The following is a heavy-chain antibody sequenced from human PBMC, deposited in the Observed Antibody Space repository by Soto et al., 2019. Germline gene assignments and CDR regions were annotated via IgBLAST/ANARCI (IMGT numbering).Heavy chain of an antibody. CDR1: GDSISNSAYY. V-gene: IGHV4-30-2*01. CDR2: IYHSEST. J-gene: IGHJ4*02. Sequence: SETLSLTCSVSGDSISNSAYYWGWIRQPPGKGLEWIGYIYHSESTHYNPSLKSRVTISVDRSKNQFSLKLSSVTAADTAVYYCARGAPVDLDYWGQGTLVTVSS. CDR3: ARGAPVDLDY.